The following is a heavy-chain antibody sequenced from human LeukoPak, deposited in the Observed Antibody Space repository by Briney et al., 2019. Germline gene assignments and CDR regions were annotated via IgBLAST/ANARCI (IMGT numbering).Heavy chain of an antibody. CDR1: GFTFSSYA. V-gene: IGHV3-30*04. CDR2: ISYDGSNK. CDR3: ARDAYSSGWSGWFDP. J-gene: IGHJ5*02. D-gene: IGHD6-19*01. Sequence: PGRSLRLSCAASGFTFSSYAMHWVRQAPGKGLEWVAVISYDGSNKYYADSVKGRFTISRDNSKNTLYLQMNSLRAEDTAVYYCARDAYSSGWSGWFDPWGQGTLVTVSS.